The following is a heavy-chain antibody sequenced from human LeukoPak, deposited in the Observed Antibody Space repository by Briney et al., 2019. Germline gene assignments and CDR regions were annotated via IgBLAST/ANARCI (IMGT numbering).Heavy chain of an antibody. CDR1: GLTFSTSA. J-gene: IGHJ4*02. D-gene: IGHD3-3*01. CDR3: TSDPLRHLRVGHYDY. CDR2: IDYDSSHI. V-gene: IGHV3-21*01. Sequence: KAGGSLRLSCAASGLTFSTSAMNWVRQVPGKGLEWVSSIDYDSSHIYYAASVRGRFTISRDNARDSVYLQMDSLRVEDTAVYYCTSDPLRHLRVGHYDYWGRGTLVAVSS.